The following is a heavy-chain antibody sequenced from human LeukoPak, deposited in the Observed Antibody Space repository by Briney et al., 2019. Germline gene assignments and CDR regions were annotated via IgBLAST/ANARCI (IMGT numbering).Heavy chain of an antibody. D-gene: IGHD2-15*01. Sequence: ASVKVSCKASGYTFTGYYTHWVRQAPGQGLEWMGWINPNSGGTNYARKFQGRVTMTRDTSISTAYMELSRLRSDDTAVYYCARDPIVVVVAAPFDYWGQGTLVTVSS. V-gene: IGHV1-2*02. CDR2: INPNSGGT. J-gene: IGHJ4*02. CDR3: ARDPIVVVVAAPFDY. CDR1: GYTFTGYY.